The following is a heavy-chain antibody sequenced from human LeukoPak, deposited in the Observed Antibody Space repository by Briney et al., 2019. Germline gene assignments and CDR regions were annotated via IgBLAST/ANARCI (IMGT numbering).Heavy chain of an antibody. Sequence: GESLKISCKGSGYMFTNYWIGWVRQMPGKGLEWMGIIFPGDSDIRYNPSFQGQVTISADKSITTAYLQWGSLKASDTAMYYCARPDYRYYGMDVWGQGTTVTVSS. CDR1: GYMFTNYW. V-gene: IGHV5-51*01. J-gene: IGHJ6*02. D-gene: IGHD4-11*01. CDR3: ARPDYRYYGMDV. CDR2: IFPGDSDI.